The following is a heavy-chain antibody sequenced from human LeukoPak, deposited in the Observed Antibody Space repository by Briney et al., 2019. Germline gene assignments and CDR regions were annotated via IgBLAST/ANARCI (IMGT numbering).Heavy chain of an antibody. D-gene: IGHD5-18*01. Sequence: GGSLRLSCAASGFTFSSYGMHWVRQAPGRGLEWVAFIRYDGSNKYYADSVKGRFTISRDNSKNTLYLQMNSLRAEDTAVYYCAKDQGIQLCPLDYWGQGTLVTVSS. J-gene: IGHJ4*02. CDR1: GFTFSSYG. CDR3: AKDQGIQLCPLDY. CDR2: IRYDGSNK. V-gene: IGHV3-30*02.